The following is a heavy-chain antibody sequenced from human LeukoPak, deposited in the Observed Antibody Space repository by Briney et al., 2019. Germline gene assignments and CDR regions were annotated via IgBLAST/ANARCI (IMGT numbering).Heavy chain of an antibody. V-gene: IGHV1-18*01. D-gene: IGHD3-22*01. CDR3: AREDLYYYDSSGSEYFQH. Sequence: ASVKVSCKASGYTFATYGVSWVRQAPGQGLEWMGWISVYNGNTKYVQKFQGRVSMTTDTPTSTAYMELRSLRSDDTAVYYCAREDLYYYDSSGSEYFQHWGQGTLVTVSS. CDR2: ISVYNGNT. J-gene: IGHJ1*01. CDR1: GYTFATYG.